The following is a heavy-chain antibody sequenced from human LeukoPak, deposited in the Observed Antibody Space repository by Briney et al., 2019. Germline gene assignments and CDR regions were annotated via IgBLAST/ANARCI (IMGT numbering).Heavy chain of an antibody. CDR3: ARTMNGWELLFWYFDY. V-gene: IGHV1-2*02. J-gene: IGHJ4*02. CDR2: INPNSGGT. Sequence: ASVKVSCKASGYTFTGYYMHWVRQAPGQGLEWMGWINPNSGGTNYAQKFQGRVTMTRDTSISTAYMELSRLRSDDTAVYYCARTMNGWELLFWYFDYWGQGTLVTVSS. D-gene: IGHD1-26*01. CDR1: GYTFTGYY.